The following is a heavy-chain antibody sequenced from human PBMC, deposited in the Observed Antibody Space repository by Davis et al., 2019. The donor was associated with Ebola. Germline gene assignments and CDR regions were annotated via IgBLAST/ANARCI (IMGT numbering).Heavy chain of an antibody. Sequence: PSETLSLTCTVSGGSISSSSYYWGWIRQPPGKGLEWIGSIYYSGSTYYNPSLKSRVTISVDTSKNQFSLKLSSVTAADTAVYYCASLSLLIAVADWTTQYYFDYWGQGTLVTVSS. CDR3: ASLSLLIAVADWTTQYYFDY. CDR1: GGSISSSSYY. J-gene: IGHJ4*02. CDR2: IYYSGST. D-gene: IGHD6-19*01. V-gene: IGHV4-39*01.